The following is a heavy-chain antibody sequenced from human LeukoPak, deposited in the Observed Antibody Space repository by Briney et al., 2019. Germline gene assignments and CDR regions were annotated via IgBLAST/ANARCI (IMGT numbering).Heavy chain of an antibody. CDR3: AKDLQDEVVGGFQY. V-gene: IGHV3-9*01. CDR2: ISWNSGNI. J-gene: IGHJ1*01. Sequence: QPGGSLRLSCTASGFTFDDFGMHWARQVPGKGLEWVAGISWNSGNIGYADSVKGRFTISRDNAKNSLYLQMNSLRAEDTALYYCAKDLQDEVVGGFQYWGQGTLVTVSS. CDR1: GFTFDDFG. D-gene: IGHD2-2*01.